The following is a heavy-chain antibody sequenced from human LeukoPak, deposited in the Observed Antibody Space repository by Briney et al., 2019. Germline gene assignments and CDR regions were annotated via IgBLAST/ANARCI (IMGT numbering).Heavy chain of an antibody. V-gene: IGHV4-31*03. CDR2: IYYSGNT. D-gene: IGHD6-13*01. Sequence: PSETLSLTCTGSGGSISSGGYYWSWIRQHPGKGLEWIGYIYYSGNTYYNPSLNSRVVISVDTSKNQFSLKLSSVTAADTAVYYCARGHPGSSWSYYYGMDVWGQGTTVTVSS. J-gene: IGHJ6*02. CDR3: ARGHPGSSWSYYYGMDV. CDR1: GGSISSGGYY.